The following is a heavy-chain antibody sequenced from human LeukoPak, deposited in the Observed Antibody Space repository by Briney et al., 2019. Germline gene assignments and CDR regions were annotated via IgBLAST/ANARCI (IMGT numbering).Heavy chain of an antibody. CDR3: AKLHYYDSSGPGPFDI. V-gene: IGHV3-30*18. CDR2: ISYDGSDK. D-gene: IGHD3-22*01. CDR1: GFTFSSYG. J-gene: IGHJ3*02. Sequence: QPGRSLRLSCAASGFTFSSYGMHWVRQAPGKGLEWVAVISYDGSDKNYADSVKGRFTISRDNSKNTLYLQMNSLRAEDTAMYYCAKLHYYDSSGPGPFDIWGQGTMVAVSS.